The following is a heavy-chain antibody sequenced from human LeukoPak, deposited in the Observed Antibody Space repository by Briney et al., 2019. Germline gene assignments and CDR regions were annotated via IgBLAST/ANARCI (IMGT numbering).Heavy chain of an antibody. CDR2: IDHTGST. CDR1: GGTFRGYY. Sequence: PSETLSLTCAVSGGTFRGYYWSWIRQPPGKGLAWIGEIDHTGSTNYNPSLESRVTLSVDTSKSQVSLNLNSVTAADSAVYYCARGLRFHVGSGNWFDLWGQATLVTDSS. D-gene: IGHD3-10*01. V-gene: IGHV4-34*01. J-gene: IGHJ5*02. CDR3: ARGLRFHVGSGNWFDL.